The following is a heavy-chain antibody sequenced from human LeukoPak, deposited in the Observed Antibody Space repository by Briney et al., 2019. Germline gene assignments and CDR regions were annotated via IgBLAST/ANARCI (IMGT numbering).Heavy chain of an antibody. CDR3: ARLETHWNYWYFDL. J-gene: IGHJ2*01. V-gene: IGHV3-48*02. CDR1: GFTFSTYS. D-gene: IGHD1-1*01. Sequence: GGSLRLSCAASGFTFSTYSMNWVRQAPGKGLEWVSYISSRSRDIYYADSVKGRLTISRDNGKNSLYLQMNSLRDEDTAEYYCARLETHWNYWYFDLWGRGTVVSVS. CDR2: ISSRSRDI.